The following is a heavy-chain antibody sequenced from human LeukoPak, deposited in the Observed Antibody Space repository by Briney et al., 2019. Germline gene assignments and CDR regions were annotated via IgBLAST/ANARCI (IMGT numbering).Heavy chain of an antibody. CDR1: GGSFSGYY. J-gene: IGHJ4*02. D-gene: IGHD5-18*01. CDR2: INHSGST. Sequence: SETLSLTCAVYGGSFSGYYWSWIRQPPGKGLEWIGEINHSGSTNYNPSLKSRVTISVDTSKNQFSLKLSSVTAADTAVYYCVRGTAWIQLWFSSNYFDYWGQGTLVTVSS. V-gene: IGHV4-34*01. CDR3: VRGTAWIQLWFSSNYFDY.